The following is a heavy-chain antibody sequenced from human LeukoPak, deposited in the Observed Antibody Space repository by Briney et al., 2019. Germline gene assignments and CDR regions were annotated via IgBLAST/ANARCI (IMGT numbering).Heavy chain of an antibody. CDR2: ISWNSGRI. CDR3: AKSRDGLNYFDY. Sequence: GGSLRLSCAASGFTFHDYAMHWVRQGPGKGLEWVSGISWNSGRIGYADSVKGRFTISRDNAKNSLYLQMNSLRAEDTALYYCAKSRDGLNYFDYWGQGTLVTVSS. CDR1: GFTFHDYA. V-gene: IGHV3-9*01. D-gene: IGHD5-24*01. J-gene: IGHJ4*02.